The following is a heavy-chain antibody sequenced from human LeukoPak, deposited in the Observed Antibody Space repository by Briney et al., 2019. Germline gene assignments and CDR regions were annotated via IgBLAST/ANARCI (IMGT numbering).Heavy chain of an antibody. J-gene: IGHJ4*02. D-gene: IGHD2-2*01. CDR2: ISAYNRNT. CDR1: GYTFTSYG. V-gene: IGHV1-18*01. Sequence: ASLKVSCKASGYTFTSYGISWVRQPPRQGHEWMGCISAYNRNTNYAQKLQCRVTMTTDTSTSTAYIELRSLRSDDPAVYYCASASGVLYCCSTNCYSPYCDYWGQGTLVTVSS. CDR3: ASASGVLYCCSTNCYSPYCDY.